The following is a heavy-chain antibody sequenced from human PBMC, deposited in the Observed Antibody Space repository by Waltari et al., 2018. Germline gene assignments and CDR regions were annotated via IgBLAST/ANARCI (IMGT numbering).Heavy chain of an antibody. CDR2: INYSGST. V-gene: IGHV4-59*12. Sequence: QVQLQESGPGLVKPSETLSLTCTVSGGSISSYYWSWIRQPPGKGLEWIGYINYSGSTYYNPSLKSRVTISVDTSKNQFSLKLSSVTAADTAVYYCARDCTNGVCYDAFDIWGQGTMVTVSS. CDR1: GGSISSYY. D-gene: IGHD2-8*01. J-gene: IGHJ3*02. CDR3: ARDCTNGVCYDAFDI.